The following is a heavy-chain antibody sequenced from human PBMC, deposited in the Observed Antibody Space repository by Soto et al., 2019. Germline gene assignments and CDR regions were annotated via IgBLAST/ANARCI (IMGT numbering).Heavy chain of an antibody. CDR3: ARGYCTTSICDPWFDP. V-gene: IGHV5-51*01. CDR2: IYPGDSDT. J-gene: IGHJ5*02. Sequence: GESLKISCTGWGYAFTSYWIVWVRQMPGKGLEWMGIIYPGDSDTRYSPSFQGQVTISADKSITTAYLQWSSLKASDTAMYYCARGYCTTSICDPWFDPWGQGTLVTVSS. CDR1: GYAFTSYW. D-gene: IGHD2-8*01.